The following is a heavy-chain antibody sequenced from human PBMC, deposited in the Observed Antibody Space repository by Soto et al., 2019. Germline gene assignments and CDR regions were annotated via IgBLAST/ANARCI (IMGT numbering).Heavy chain of an antibody. V-gene: IGHV3-23*01. D-gene: IGHD2-2*01. Sequence: GGSLRLSCAASGFTFSSYAMSWVRQAPGKGLEWVSAISGSGGSTYYADSVKGRFTISRDNSKNTLYLQMNSLRAEDTAVYYCANALLGYCSSTSCSHFDYWGQGTLVTVSS. J-gene: IGHJ4*02. CDR2: ISGSGGST. CDR1: GFTFSSYA. CDR3: ANALLGYCSSTSCSHFDY.